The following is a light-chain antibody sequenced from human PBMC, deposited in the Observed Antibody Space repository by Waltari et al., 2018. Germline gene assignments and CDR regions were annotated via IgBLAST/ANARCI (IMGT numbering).Light chain of an antibody. CDR1: TSNTGSRC. CDR3: SAWDDRLSGPV. J-gene: IGLJ2*01. CDR2: SNN. V-gene: IGLV1-47*01. Sequence: QSVLTQPHPAPGTPGQRVSIPCSGGTSNTGSRCFSWYQRLPGTAPKLLIYSNNQRPSAVPDRFSGSKSGASASLAISGLRSGDEADYYCSAWDDRLSGPVFGGGTKLTVL.